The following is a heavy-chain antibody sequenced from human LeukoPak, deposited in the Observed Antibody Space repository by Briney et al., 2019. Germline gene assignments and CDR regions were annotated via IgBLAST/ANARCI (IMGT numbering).Heavy chain of an antibody. D-gene: IGHD4-17*01. Sequence: LRISCGASGFHIDYFCIALVRRGPGEDPELGFGHCWKCGTIVYADSVKGRFTSSRDNAKSSLYLQMNSLRPEDTAFYYCAKDMGAYGDYYPRFDFWGQGILVTVSS. CDR2: HCWKCGTI. CDR3: AKDMGAYGDYYPRFDF. J-gene: IGHJ4*02. CDR1: GFHIDYFC. V-gene: IGHV3-9*01.